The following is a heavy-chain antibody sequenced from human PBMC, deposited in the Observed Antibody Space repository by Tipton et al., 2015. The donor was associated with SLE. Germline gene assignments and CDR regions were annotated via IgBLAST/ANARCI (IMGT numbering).Heavy chain of an antibody. Sequence: SLRLSCAASGFTVSSNDMSWVRQAPGKGLEWVAVISYDGSNNYYADSAKGRFTISRDNSKNTLYLQMNSLRAEDTAVYYCAREIIAVAGTDAFDIWGQGTMVTVSS. V-gene: IGHV3-30*03. CDR3: AREIIAVAGTDAFDI. CDR1: GFTVSSND. D-gene: IGHD6-19*01. J-gene: IGHJ3*02. CDR2: ISYDGSNN.